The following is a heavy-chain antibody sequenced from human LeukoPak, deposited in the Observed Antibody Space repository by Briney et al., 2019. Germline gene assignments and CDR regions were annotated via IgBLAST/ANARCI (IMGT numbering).Heavy chain of an antibody. CDR3: ARGSYGSGSYTFDY. Sequence: GGSLRLSCAASGFTFDDYGMSWVRQAPGKGLEWVSGINWNGGSTGYADSVKGRFTISRDNAKNSLYLQMNSLRAEDTAVYYCARGSYGSGSYTFDYWGQGTLVTVSS. J-gene: IGHJ4*02. D-gene: IGHD3-10*01. CDR2: INWNGGST. V-gene: IGHV3-20*04. CDR1: GFTFDDYG.